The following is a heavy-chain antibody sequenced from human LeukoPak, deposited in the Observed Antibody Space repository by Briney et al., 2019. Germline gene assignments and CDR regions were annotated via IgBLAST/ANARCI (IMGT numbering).Heavy chain of an antibody. V-gene: IGHV4-39*01. D-gene: IGHD3-22*01. CDR3: ARHEYYHDSIGNEWRASAFDN. CDR1: GSSISSSRYY. Sequence: SETLSLTCTVSGSSISSSRYYWGWIRQPPGKGLEWIGSMYYSGSTYYNPSLKSRVTISVDTSKNQFSLKLSSVTVADTAVYYCARHEYYHDSIGNEWRASAFDNWGQGTLVTVSS. CDR2: MYYSGST. J-gene: IGHJ4*02.